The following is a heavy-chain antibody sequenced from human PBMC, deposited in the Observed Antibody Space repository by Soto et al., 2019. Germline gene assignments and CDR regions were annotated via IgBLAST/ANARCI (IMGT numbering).Heavy chain of an antibody. Sequence: GGSLRLSCAASGFTFSVYSMNWVRQAPGGGLEWIAYISSTSGTIYYADSVKGRFTISRDDAENSLFLQMDTLRDEDTAVYYCTRDGYYDTTGYFQYWFDPWGQGTLVTVSS. V-gene: IGHV3-48*02. D-gene: IGHD3-22*01. J-gene: IGHJ5*02. CDR2: ISSTSGTI. CDR1: GFTFSVYS. CDR3: TRDGYYDTTGYFQYWFDP.